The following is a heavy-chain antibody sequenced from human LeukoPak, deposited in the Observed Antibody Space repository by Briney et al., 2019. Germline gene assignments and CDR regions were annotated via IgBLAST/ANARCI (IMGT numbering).Heavy chain of an antibody. Sequence: PSETLSLTCTVSGGSISSSSYYWGWIRQPPGKGLEWIGSIYYSGSTYYNPSLKSRVTISVDTSKNQFSLKLSSVTAADTAVYYCARNLYSYGQPNWFDPWGQGTLVTVSS. CDR3: ARNLYSYGQPNWFDP. D-gene: IGHD5-18*01. CDR1: GGSISSSSYY. V-gene: IGHV4-39*01. CDR2: IYYSGST. J-gene: IGHJ5*02.